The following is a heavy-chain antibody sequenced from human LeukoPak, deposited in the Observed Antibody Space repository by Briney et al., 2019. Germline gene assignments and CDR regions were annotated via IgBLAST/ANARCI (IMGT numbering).Heavy chain of an antibody. J-gene: IGHJ5*02. Sequence: ASVKVSCKASGYTFTGYYMHWVRQAPGQGLEWMGWINPNSGGTNYAQKFQGWVTMTTDTSTSTAYMELRSLRSDDTAVYYCARDRGVTIFGVVPDPPSWFDPWGQGTLVTVSS. CDR2: INPNSGGT. D-gene: IGHD3-3*01. V-gene: IGHV1-2*04. CDR1: GYTFTGYY. CDR3: ARDRGVTIFGVVPDPPSWFDP.